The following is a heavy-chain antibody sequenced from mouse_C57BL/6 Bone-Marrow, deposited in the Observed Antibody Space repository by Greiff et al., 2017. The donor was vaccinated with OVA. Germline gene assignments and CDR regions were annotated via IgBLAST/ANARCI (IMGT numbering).Heavy chain of an antibody. Sequence: QVQLQQSGPELVKPGASVKISCKASGYAFSSSWMNWVKQRPGKGLEWIGRIYPGDGDTNYNGKFKGKATLTADKSSSTAYMQLSSLTSEDSAVYFCARDYYCSRWYFDVWGTGTTVTVSS. J-gene: IGHJ1*03. D-gene: IGHD1-1*01. CDR2: IYPGDGDT. CDR1: GYAFSSSW. CDR3: ARDYYCSRWYFDV. V-gene: IGHV1-82*01.